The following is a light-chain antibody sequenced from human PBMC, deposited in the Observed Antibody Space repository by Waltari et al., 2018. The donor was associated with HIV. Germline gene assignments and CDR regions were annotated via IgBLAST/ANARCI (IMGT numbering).Light chain of an antibody. CDR3: CSYTGSNTWL. V-gene: IGLV2-23*01. Sequence: QSALTQPPSVSGSPGQSITISCTGTSRDVGSYNVFSWYQQHPGKASKLMIYEDNKRPSGVSNRFSASKSGNTASLTISGLQAEDEADYYCCSYTGSNTWLFGGGTKLTVL. J-gene: IGLJ3*02. CDR2: EDN. CDR1: SRDVGSYNV.